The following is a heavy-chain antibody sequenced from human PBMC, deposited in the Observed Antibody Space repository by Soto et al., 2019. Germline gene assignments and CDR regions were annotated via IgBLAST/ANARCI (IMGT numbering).Heavy chain of an antibody. D-gene: IGHD4-4*01. CDR2: ISGSGGST. CDR1: GFTFSSYA. V-gene: IGHV3-23*01. Sequence: GGFLRLSCAASGFTFSSYAMSWVRQAPGKGLEWVSAISGSGGSTYYADSVKGGFTISRDNSKNALYLQMNSLRAEDTAVYYWATRPWSRSNPPNAFDFWGQGTMVHFSS. CDR3: ATRPWSRSNPPNAFDF. J-gene: IGHJ3*01.